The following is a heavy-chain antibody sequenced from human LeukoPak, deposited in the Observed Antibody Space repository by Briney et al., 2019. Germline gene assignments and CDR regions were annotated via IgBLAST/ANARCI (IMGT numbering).Heavy chain of an antibody. CDR3: ARHKMGTTRLYYFDY. CDR2: ISYSVTT. CDR1: GGSISSSYYY. J-gene: IGHJ4*02. V-gene: IGHV4-39*01. D-gene: IGHD1-26*01. Sequence: PSETLSLTCTVSGGSISSSYYYWGWIRQPPGKGLEWIGTISYSVTTYYNPSLESRVTISVDTSRNQFSLKLTSVTAADTAVYYCARHKMGTTRLYYFDYWGQGTLVSVSS.